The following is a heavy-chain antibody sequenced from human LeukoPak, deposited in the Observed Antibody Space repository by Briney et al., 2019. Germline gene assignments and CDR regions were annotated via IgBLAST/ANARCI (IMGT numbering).Heavy chain of an antibody. CDR1: GGSISSYY. Sequence: SETLSLTCTVSGGSISSYYWSWIRQPPGKGLEWIGYIYYSGSTNYNPSLKSRVTISVDTSKNQFSLKLSSVTAADTAVYYCAREKDGLSPSRENWFDPWGQGTLVTVSS. D-gene: IGHD2-2*01. J-gene: IGHJ5*02. CDR3: AREKDGLSPSRENWFDP. V-gene: IGHV4-59*01. CDR2: IYYSGST.